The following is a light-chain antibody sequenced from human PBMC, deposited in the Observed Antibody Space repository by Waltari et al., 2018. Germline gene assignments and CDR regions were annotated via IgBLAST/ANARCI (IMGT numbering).Light chain of an antibody. J-gene: IGKJ3*01. CDR2: GAS. Sequence: EIVMTQSPATLSVSPGDRATLSCRASQSISNNLAWYQQKPGQAPRLLIYGASTRATGIPARFSGNSSGTSFTLTISSLQSEDFAVYYCQQYNNWPPLFTFGPGTKVDMK. V-gene: IGKV3D-15*01. CDR1: QSISNN. CDR3: QQYNNWPPLFT.